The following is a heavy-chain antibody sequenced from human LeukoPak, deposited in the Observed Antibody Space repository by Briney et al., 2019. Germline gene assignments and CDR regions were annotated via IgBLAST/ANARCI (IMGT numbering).Heavy chain of an antibody. V-gene: IGHV3-23*01. CDR1: GFTFSSYA. D-gene: IGHD6-13*01. CDR3: AKDRLAQHSSSWYVDWFDP. Sequence: GGSLRLSCAASGFTFSSYAMSWVRQAPGKGLEWVSAISGSGGSTYYADSVKGRFTISRDNSKNTLYLQMNSLRAEDTAVYYCAKDRLAQHSSSWYVDWFDPWGQGTLVTVSS. J-gene: IGHJ5*02. CDR2: ISGSGGST.